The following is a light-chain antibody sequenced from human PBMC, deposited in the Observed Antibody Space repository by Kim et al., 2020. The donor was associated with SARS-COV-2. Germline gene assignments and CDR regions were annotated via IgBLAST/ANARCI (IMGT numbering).Light chain of an antibody. CDR1: GGHSTNA. CDR3: QTWGTGIWV. V-gene: IGLV4-69*01. J-gene: IGLJ3*02. CDR2: LNSDGSH. Sequence: QPVLTQSHSASASLGASVKLTCTLSGGHSTNAIAWHQQQPEKGPRYLMKLNSDGSHSKGDGIPDRFSGSTSGAERYLTISSLPSEDEADYYCQTWGTGIWVFGGGTQLTVL.